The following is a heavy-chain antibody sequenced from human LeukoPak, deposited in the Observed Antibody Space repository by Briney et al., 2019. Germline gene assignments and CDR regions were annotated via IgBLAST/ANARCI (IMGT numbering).Heavy chain of an antibody. J-gene: IGHJ4*02. CDR3: ARSSFYYYGSGSYYNYFDY. Sequence: SVKVSCKASGGTFSSYAISWVRQAPGQELEWMGGIIPIFGTANYAQKFQGRVTITADKSTSTAYMELSSLRSEDTAVYYCARSSFYYYGSGSYYNYFDYWGQGTLVTVSS. D-gene: IGHD3-10*01. CDR1: GGTFSSYA. CDR2: IIPIFGTA. V-gene: IGHV1-69*06.